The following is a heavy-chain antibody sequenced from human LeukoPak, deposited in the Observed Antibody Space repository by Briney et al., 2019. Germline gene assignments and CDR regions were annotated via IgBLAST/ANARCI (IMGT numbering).Heavy chain of an antibody. V-gene: IGHV4-38-2*02. CDR1: GYSISSGYY. Sequence: SETLSLTCTVSGYSISSGYYWGWIRQPPGKGLEWIGSIYHSGSTYYNPSLKSRVTISVDTSKNQFSLKLSSVTAADTAVYYCASHVDSSSWLYNWFDPWGQGTLVTVSS. D-gene: IGHD6-13*01. CDR2: IYHSGST. CDR3: ASHVDSSSWLYNWFDP. J-gene: IGHJ5*02.